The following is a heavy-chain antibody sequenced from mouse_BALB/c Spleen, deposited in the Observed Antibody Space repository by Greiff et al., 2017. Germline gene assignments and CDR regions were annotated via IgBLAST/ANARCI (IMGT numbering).Heavy chain of an antibody. J-gene: IGHJ4*01. CDR1: GYSFTSYW. CDR3: TREGYDGYYYAMDY. V-gene: IGHV1-5*01. D-gene: IGHD2-3*01. CDR2: IYPGNSDT. Sequence: EVQLQQSGTVLARPGASVKMSCKASGYSFTSYWMHWVKQRPGQGLEWIGAIYPGNSDTSYNQKFKGKAKLTAVTSASTAYMELSSLTNEDSAVYYCTREGYDGYYYAMDYWGQGTSVTVSS.